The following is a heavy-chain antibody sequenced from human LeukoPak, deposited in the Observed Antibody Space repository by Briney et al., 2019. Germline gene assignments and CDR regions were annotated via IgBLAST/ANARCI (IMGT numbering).Heavy chain of an antibody. CDR1: GGSISSYY. J-gene: IGHJ3*02. D-gene: IGHD4-23*01. V-gene: IGHV4-59*12. Sequence: PSETLSLTCTVSGGSISSYYWSWIRQPPGKGLEWIGYIYYSGSTNYNPSLKSRVTMSVDTSKNQFSLKLSSVTAADTAVYYCARGHGYGGNSQAFDIWGQGTMVTVSS. CDR2: IYYSGST. CDR3: ARGHGYGGNSQAFDI.